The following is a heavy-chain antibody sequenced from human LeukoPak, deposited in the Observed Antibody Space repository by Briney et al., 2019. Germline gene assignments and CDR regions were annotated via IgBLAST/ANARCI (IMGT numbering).Heavy chain of an antibody. CDR1: GFTFSTYW. CDR3: ARDEFI. J-gene: IGHJ3*02. Sequence: PGGSLRLSCVASGFTFSTYWMSWVRQTRGKGLEWVAIIKQDGSEKYYGDSVKGRFTVSRDNAKTSVYLEMNSLRAEDTAVYYCARDEFIWGRGTMVTVSS. V-gene: IGHV3-7*01. CDR2: IKQDGSEK.